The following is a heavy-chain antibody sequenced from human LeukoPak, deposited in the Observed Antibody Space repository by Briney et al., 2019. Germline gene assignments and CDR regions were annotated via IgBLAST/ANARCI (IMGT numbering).Heavy chain of an antibody. CDR1: GDSASSNSAA. J-gene: IGHJ4*02. CDR3: ARGGYSSGWRLDY. Sequence: SQTLSLTCAISGDSASSNSAAWNWIRQSPSRGLEWLGRTYYRSKWYNDYSVFVKSRITINPDTSKNQFSLQLNSVTPEDTAVYYCARGGYSSGWRLDYWGQGTLVTVSS. CDR2: TYYRSKWYN. V-gene: IGHV6-1*01. D-gene: IGHD6-19*01.